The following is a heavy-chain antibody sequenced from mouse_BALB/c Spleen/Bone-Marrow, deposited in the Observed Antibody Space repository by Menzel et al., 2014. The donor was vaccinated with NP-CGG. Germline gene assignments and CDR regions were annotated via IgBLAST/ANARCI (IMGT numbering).Heavy chain of an antibody. CDR1: GYTFTDYA. CDR2: ISTYSGNT. D-gene: IGHD1-1*01. Sequence: VKLMESGPELVRPGVSVKISCKGSGYTFTDYAMHWVKQSHAKSLEWIGVISTYSGNTNYNQKFKGKATMTVDKSSSPAYMELSRLTSEDSALYYCARRGYGSSPFDYWGQGTTLTVSS. J-gene: IGHJ2*01. CDR3: ARRGYGSSPFDY. V-gene: IGHV1-67*01.